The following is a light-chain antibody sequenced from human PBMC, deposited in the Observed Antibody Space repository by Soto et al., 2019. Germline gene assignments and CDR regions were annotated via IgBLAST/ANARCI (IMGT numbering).Light chain of an antibody. V-gene: IGLV1-40*01. CDR1: SSNFGAGYD. Sequence: QPVLTQPPSVSGAPGQRVTISCTGSSSNFGAGYDVHWYQQLPGTAPKLLIYGNSNRPSGVPDRFSGSKSGTSAALAITGVQAEDEADYYCQSYDTSLRADVFGTGTKLTVL. CDR3: QSYDTSLRADV. J-gene: IGLJ1*01. CDR2: GNS.